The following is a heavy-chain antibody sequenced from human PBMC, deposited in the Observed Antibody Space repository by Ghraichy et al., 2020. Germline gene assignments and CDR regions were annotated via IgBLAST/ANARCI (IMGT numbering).Heavy chain of an antibody. D-gene: IGHD3-22*01. CDR1: GGSIRNYF. J-gene: IGHJ5*02. CDR3: ARQDHYDSSGYSFKAFDP. Sequence: ETLSLTCTVSGGSIRNYFWSWVRLTPGKGLEWIGCVHHSGSTSYNPSLRSRVTISLDTSKSQFSLRVTSVTAADTAVYYCARQDHYDSSGYSFKAFDPWGQGTLVPVSS. CDR2: VHHSGST. V-gene: IGHV4-59*08.